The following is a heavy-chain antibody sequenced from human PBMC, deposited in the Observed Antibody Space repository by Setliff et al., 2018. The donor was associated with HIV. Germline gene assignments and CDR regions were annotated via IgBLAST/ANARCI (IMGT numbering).Heavy chain of an antibody. Sequence: SVKVSCKASGGTFSNYGISWVRQAPGQGLEWMGGIIPVFGTANYAQNFQGRVTITADESTSTAYMELSSLRSEDTAVYYCARGMYSSGWYDAFDIWGQGTMVTVSS. J-gene: IGHJ3*02. CDR1: GGTFSNYG. D-gene: IGHD6-19*01. CDR2: IIPVFGTA. V-gene: IGHV1-69*13. CDR3: ARGMYSSGWYDAFDI.